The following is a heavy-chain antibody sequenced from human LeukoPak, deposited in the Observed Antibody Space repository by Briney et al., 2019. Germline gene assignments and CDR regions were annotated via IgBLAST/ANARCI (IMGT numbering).Heavy chain of an antibody. Sequence: SQTLSLTCTVSGGSISSGGYYWSWIRQHPGKGLEWIGYIYYSGSTYYNPSLKSRVTISVDTSKNQFSLKLSSVTAADTAVYYCARGTSDDYGDYGNYFDYWGQGTLVTVSS. CDR3: ARGTSDDYGDYGNYFDY. J-gene: IGHJ4*02. D-gene: IGHD4-17*01. CDR1: GGSISSGGYY. V-gene: IGHV4-31*03. CDR2: IYYSGST.